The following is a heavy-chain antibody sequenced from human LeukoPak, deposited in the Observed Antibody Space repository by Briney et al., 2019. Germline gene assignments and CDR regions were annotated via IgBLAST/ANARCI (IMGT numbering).Heavy chain of an antibody. CDR2: IYYSGST. Sequence: SETLSLTCTVSGGSISSYYWSWIRQPPGKGLEWIGYIYYSGSTNYNPSLKSRVTISVDTSKNQFSLKLSSVTAADTAVYYCAIKSSSWYDYYYMDVWGKGTTVTISS. J-gene: IGHJ6*03. V-gene: IGHV4-59*12. CDR3: AIKSSSWYDYYYMDV. D-gene: IGHD6-13*01. CDR1: GGSISSYY.